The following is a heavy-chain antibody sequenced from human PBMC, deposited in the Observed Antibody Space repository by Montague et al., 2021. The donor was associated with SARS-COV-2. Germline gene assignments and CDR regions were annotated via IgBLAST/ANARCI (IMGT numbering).Heavy chain of an antibody. CDR3: AHKLYGINRRWFDP. D-gene: IGHD1-14*01. V-gene: IGHV2-5*02. J-gene: IGHJ5*02. Sequence: VKPTQTLTLTCTFSGFSLTTRGVGVGWIRQPPGKALEWLALIYWDDAKHYSLSLKSRLTITKDTSKNQVVLTMTNMDPVDTATYYCAHKLYGINRRWFDPWGQGTPVTVSS. CDR2: IYWDDAK. CDR1: GFSLTTRGVG.